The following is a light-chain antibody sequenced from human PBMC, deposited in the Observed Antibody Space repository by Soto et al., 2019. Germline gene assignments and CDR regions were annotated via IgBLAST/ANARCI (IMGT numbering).Light chain of an antibody. CDR3: QHYHSFPPA. CDR1: QDVNIY. Sequence: AIWMTQSPSLLSASTGDRVTISCRASQDVNIYLAWYQQKPGKAPELLIYGASSLQDGVPSRFSGSGSGTDFTLTISFLQSEDFATYYCQHYHSFPPAFGQGTKVDIK. J-gene: IGKJ1*01. V-gene: IGKV1D-8*02. CDR2: GAS.